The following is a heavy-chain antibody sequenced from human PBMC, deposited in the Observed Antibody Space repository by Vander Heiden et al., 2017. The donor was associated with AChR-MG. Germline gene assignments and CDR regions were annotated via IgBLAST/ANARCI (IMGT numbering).Heavy chain of an antibody. J-gene: IGHJ6*02. D-gene: IGHD6-13*01. Sequence: QVQLQQWGAGLLKRPETLSPTCAVYGGSFGVYCWGWIRQPPGRGLEWIGEINHSGSTNHNPSLKSRVTIAVDTSKNQFSLKLSSVTAADTAVYYCARVGDSSSWLGGMDVWGQGTTVTVSS. CDR2: INHSGST. CDR1: GGSFGVYC. V-gene: IGHV4-34*01. CDR3: ARVGDSSSWLGGMDV.